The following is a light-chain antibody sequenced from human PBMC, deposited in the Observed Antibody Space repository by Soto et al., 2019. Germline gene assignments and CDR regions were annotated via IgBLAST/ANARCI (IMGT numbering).Light chain of an antibody. CDR2: DAS. CDR3: QQYGSSRWT. Sequence: EIVMTQSPATLSVSPGEGATLSCRASQGIGDTLAWYQQKPGQAPRLLIYDASNRATGIPARFSGSGSGTDFTLTISRLEPEDFAVYYCQQYGSSRWTFGQGTRWIS. J-gene: IGKJ1*01. V-gene: IGKV3-20*01. CDR1: QGIGDT.